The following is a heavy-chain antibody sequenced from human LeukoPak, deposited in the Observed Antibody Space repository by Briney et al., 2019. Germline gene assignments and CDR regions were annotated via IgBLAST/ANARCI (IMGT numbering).Heavy chain of an antibody. CDR2: IFGNGDTT. J-gene: IGHJ4*02. Sequence: GGSLRLSCAASGFTFSSYEMNWVRQAPGKGLEWVSIIFGNGDTTYYADSAKGRFTVSRDNSKDTLYLQMNDLRPDDTAIYYCAKRSTMVRGGPCFDYWGQGLLVTVSS. CDR3: AKRSTMVRGGPCFDY. CDR1: GFTFSSYE. V-gene: IGHV3-23*01. D-gene: IGHD3-10*01.